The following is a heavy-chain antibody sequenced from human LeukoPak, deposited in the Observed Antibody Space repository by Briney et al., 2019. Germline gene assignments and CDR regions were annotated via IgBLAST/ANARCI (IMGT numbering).Heavy chain of an antibody. CDR3: ARHSGYYDSSGYYWLHYFDY. J-gene: IGHJ4*02. Sequence: GESLKISCKGSGYIFTSYWIGWVRQMPGKGLEWMGIIYPGDSDTRYSPSFQGQVTISADKSISTAYLQWSSLKASDTAMYYCARHSGYYDSSGYYWLHYFDYWGQGTLVTVSS. V-gene: IGHV5-51*01. CDR2: IYPGDSDT. D-gene: IGHD3-22*01. CDR1: GYIFTSYW.